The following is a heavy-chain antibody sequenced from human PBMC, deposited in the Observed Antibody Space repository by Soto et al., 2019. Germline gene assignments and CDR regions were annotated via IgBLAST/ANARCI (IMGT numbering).Heavy chain of an antibody. CDR1: GGSFSVYY. D-gene: IGHD3-22*01. CDR2: SYQSGGS. V-gene: IGHV4-34*01. Sequence: PSETLSLTCAVYGGSFSVYYWTRIRLAPGQELEWIRGSYQSGGSDQSPPLNTQITLTADSSKNQFSLWRPCVTAADTAVYYCERAISMTGAGQGDAPGIDFSDTWGQGTLVTVSS. CDR3: ERAISMTGAGQGDAPGIDFSDT. J-gene: IGHJ5*02.